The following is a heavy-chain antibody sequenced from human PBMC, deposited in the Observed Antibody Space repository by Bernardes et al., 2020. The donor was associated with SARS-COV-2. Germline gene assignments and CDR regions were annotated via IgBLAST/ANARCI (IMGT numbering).Heavy chain of an antibody. CDR1: GYTFTNYG. J-gene: IGHJ4*02. Sequence: ASVKVSCLASGYTFTNYGISWVRQAPGQGLEWMGWISAHNGNTNFGQKFQARLTMTTDTSTSTAYMELRSLKSDDTAVYFCARDVSPYYDFWTGYYIDDYWGQGTLVTVSS. CDR2: ISAHNGNT. D-gene: IGHD3-3*01. V-gene: IGHV1-18*04. CDR3: ARDVSPYYDFWTGYYIDDY.